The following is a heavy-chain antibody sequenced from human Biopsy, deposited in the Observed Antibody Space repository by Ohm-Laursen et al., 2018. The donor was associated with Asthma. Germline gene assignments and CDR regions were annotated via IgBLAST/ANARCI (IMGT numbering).Heavy chain of an antibody. V-gene: IGHV1-69*06. CDR2: FSLTFGSS. Sequence: SVSPSRKASGGMFGNHAISWVRQAPGLGREWMGGFSLTFGSSNYAQRFQGRVTITADIFTRTVYMELSGLRFDDTAIYYCARPSPNRDILYYYYHMDVWGQGTTVIVSS. D-gene: IGHD3-3*02. CDR3: ARPSPNRDILYYYYHMDV. CDR1: GGMFGNHA. J-gene: IGHJ6*02.